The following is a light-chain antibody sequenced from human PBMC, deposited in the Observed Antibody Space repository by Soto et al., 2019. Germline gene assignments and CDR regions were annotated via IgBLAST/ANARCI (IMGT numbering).Light chain of an antibody. Sequence: VHMTQSPSTLSGSVGDRVTIACRASQTISSWLAWYQQKQGEAPKLMIYDASALPRGVPSRFSGSGYGTEFNPTISSLQPEDFATYYCQQYNSFIWTFGQGTKVDIK. V-gene: IGKV1-5*01. J-gene: IGKJ1*01. CDR3: QQYNSFIWT. CDR1: QTISSW. CDR2: DAS.